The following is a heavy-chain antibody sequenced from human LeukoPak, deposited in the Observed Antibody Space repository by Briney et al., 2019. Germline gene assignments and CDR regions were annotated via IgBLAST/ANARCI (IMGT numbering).Heavy chain of an antibody. CDR2: INHSGST. D-gene: IGHD4-17*01. V-gene: IGHV4-39*07. J-gene: IGHJ6*02. Sequence: SETLSLTCTVSGGSISGSSYYWGWIRQPPGKGLEWIGEINHSGSTNYNPSLKRRVTISVDTSKNQFSLKLSSVTAADTAVYYCAREDVGRVATLDYGDYVEYYYYGMDVWGQGTTVTVSS. CDR3: AREDVGRVATLDYGDYVEYYYYGMDV. CDR1: GGSISGSSYY.